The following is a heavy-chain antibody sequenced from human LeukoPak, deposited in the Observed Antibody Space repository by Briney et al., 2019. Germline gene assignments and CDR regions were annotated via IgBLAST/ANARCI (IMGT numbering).Heavy chain of an antibody. Sequence: GGSLRLSCAASGFTFSTYWMSWVRQAPGKGLEWVANIKRDGSEKYYLDSVKGRFTISRDNAKNSLYLQTNSLRAEDTAVYFCTREAAAGIDYWGQGTLVTVSS. CDR1: GFTFSTYW. D-gene: IGHD6-13*01. J-gene: IGHJ4*02. V-gene: IGHV3-7*01. CDR3: TREAAAGIDY. CDR2: IKRDGSEK.